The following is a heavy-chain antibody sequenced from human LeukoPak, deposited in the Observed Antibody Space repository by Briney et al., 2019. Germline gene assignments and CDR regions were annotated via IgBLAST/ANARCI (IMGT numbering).Heavy chain of an antibody. CDR1: GFTFSSYA. Sequence: QPGGSLRLSCAASGFTFSSYAMHWVRQAPGKGLEWVAVISYDGNNKYYADSVKGRFTISRDNSKNTLYLQMNSLRAEDTAVYYCAKPESTTYTPADYWGQGTLVTVSS. CDR3: AKPESTTYTPADY. V-gene: IGHV3-30*18. CDR2: ISYDGNNK. D-gene: IGHD2-2*01. J-gene: IGHJ4*02.